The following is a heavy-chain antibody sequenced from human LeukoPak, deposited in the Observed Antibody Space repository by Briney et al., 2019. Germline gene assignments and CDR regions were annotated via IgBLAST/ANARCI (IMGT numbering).Heavy chain of an antibody. V-gene: IGHV3-21*01. CDR2: ISSSSSYI. CDR3: ERGPSPYSSVWLLNY. CDR1: GFTFSRYS. J-gene: IGHJ4*02. Sequence: GGSLRLSCAASGFTFSRYSMNWVRQAPGKGLEWVSSISSSSSYIYYADSVKGRFTISRDNAKNSLYLQMNSLRAEDTAVYYCERGPSPYSSVWLLNYWSQGTLVTVSS. D-gene: IGHD6-19*01.